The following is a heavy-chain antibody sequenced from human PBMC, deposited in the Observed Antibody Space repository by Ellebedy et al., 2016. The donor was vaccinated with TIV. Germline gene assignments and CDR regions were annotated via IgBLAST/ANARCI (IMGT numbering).Heavy chain of an antibody. Sequence: PGGSLRPSCAASGFTFSSYSMNWVRQAPGKGLEWVSYISSSSSTIYYADSVKGRFTISRDNSKNSLYLQMNSLRTEDTALYYCAKDRDYYDSSGYYGARGLDIWGQGTMVTVSS. D-gene: IGHD3-22*01. CDR1: GFTFSSYS. CDR3: AKDRDYYDSSGYYGARGLDI. CDR2: ISSSSSTI. V-gene: IGHV3-48*04. J-gene: IGHJ3*02.